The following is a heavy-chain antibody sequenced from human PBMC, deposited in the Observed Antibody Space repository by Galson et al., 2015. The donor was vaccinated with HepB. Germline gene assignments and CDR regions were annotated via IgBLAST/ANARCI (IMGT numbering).Heavy chain of an antibody. CDR1: GFTVSSNY. CDR2: IYSGGST. D-gene: IGHD6-13*01. Sequence: SLRLSCAASGFTVSSNYMSWVRQAPGKGLEWVSVIYSGGSTYYADSVKGRFTISRDNSKNTLYLQMNSLRAEDTAVYYCAREQSYSSSWRYYYYYYGMDVWGQGTTVTVSS. CDR3: AREQSYSSSWRYYYYYYGMDV. J-gene: IGHJ6*02. V-gene: IGHV3-66*02.